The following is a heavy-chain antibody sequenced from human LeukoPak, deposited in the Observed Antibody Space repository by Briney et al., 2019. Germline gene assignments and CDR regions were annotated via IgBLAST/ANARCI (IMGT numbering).Heavy chain of an antibody. D-gene: IGHD6-19*01. CDR1: GYTFXSYD. V-gene: IGHV1-8*01. CDR3: ARDGSSGWYGLGYYYYGMDV. Sequence: SXXVSCXXXGYTFXSYDINWVRQASGQGLEGMGWMDPKSVNTAYPQKFQGRVTMTRNTSISTPYMELSSLRSEDTAVYYCARDGSSGWYGLGYYYYGMDVWGQGTTVTVSS. CDR2: MDPKSVNT. J-gene: IGHJ6*02.